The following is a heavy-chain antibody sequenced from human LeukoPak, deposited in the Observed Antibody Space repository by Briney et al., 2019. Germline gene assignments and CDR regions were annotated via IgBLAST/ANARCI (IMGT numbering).Heavy chain of an antibody. CDR2: INHSGST. Sequence: SETLSLTCAVYGGSFSGYYWSWIRQPPGKGLEWIGEINHSGSTNYNPSLKSRVTISVDTSKNQFSLKLSSVTAADTAVYYCARGYLAAAGSTGYYFDYWGQGTLVTVSS. J-gene: IGHJ4*02. V-gene: IGHV4-34*01. CDR3: ARGYLAAAGSTGYYFDY. CDR1: GGSFSGYY. D-gene: IGHD6-13*01.